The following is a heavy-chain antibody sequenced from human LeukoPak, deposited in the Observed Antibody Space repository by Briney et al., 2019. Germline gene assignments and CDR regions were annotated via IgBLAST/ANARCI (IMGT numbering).Heavy chain of an antibody. D-gene: IGHD6-19*01. V-gene: IGHV1-18*01. Sequence: GASVKISCKASGYTFTSYGISWVRQAPGQGLEWMGWISAYNGDTNYAQKFQGRVTMTTDTSTSTGYMELRSLRSDDTAVYYCARSSKQWLDRWGQGTLVTVSS. J-gene: IGHJ4*02. CDR1: GYTFTSYG. CDR3: ARSSKQWLDR. CDR2: ISAYNGDT.